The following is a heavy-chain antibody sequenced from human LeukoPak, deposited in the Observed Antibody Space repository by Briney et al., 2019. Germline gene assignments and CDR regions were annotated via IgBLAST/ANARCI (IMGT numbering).Heavy chain of an antibody. D-gene: IGHD4-17*01. Sequence: PGGSQRLSCAASGFTFSDYYMSWIRQAPGKGQEWVSYISSSGSTIYYAHSVKGRFTISRDNAKNSLYLQMNSLRAEDTAVYYCASPNSDYGDYGGGAFDIWGQGTMVTVSS. CDR3: ASPNSDYGDYGGGAFDI. J-gene: IGHJ3*02. CDR1: GFTFSDYY. V-gene: IGHV3-11*04. CDR2: ISSSGSTI.